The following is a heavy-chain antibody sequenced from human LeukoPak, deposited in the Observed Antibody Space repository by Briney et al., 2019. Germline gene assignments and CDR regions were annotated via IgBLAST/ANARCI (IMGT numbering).Heavy chain of an antibody. CDR2: ICCDSSNK. CDR1: GFTFSSYG. V-gene: IGHV3-30*02. D-gene: IGHD6-19*01. CDR3: ARDAAVAGKRYFDY. Sequence: GGSLRLSCAASGFTFSSYGMHWVRQAPGKGLEWVAFICCDSSNKYYADSVKGRFTISRDNAKNSLYLQMNSLRAEDTAVYYCARDAAVAGKRYFDYWGKGTLVSVSS. J-gene: IGHJ4*02.